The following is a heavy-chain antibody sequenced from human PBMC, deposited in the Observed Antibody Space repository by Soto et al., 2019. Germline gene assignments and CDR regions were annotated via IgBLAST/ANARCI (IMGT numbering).Heavy chain of an antibody. V-gene: IGHV1-8*01. J-gene: IGHJ4*02. D-gene: IGHD3-10*01. CDR2: INPNSGNI. CDR3: ARGRASGSYYLLDY. Sequence: SVKVCCKSSGNPFTGYDINWVRQATGHGLEWMGWINPNSGNIGYAQKFQGRVTMTRDTAIRTAYMEVSRLRSDDTAVYYCARGRASGSYYLLDYWGQGTLVTVSS. CDR1: GNPFTGYD.